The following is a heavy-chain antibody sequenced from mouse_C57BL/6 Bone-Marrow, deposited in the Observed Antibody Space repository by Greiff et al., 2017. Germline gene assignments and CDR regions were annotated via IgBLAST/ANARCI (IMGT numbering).Heavy chain of an antibody. CDR2: IYPGSGST. D-gene: IGHD2-2*01. Sequence: QVQLQQPGAELVKPGASVKMSCKASGYTFTSYWITWVKQRPGQGLEWIGDIYPGSGSTNYNEKFKSKATLTVDTSSSTAYMQLSSLTSEDSAVYYCASSTMVTATVYYFDYWGQGTTLTVSS. V-gene: IGHV1-55*01. J-gene: IGHJ2*01. CDR1: GYTFTSYW. CDR3: ASSTMVTATVYYFDY.